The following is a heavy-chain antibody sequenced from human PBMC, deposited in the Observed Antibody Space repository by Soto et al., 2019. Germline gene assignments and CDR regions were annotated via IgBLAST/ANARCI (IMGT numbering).Heavy chain of an antibody. CDR1: GGSFSGYY. J-gene: IGHJ4*02. V-gene: IGHV4-34*01. CDR2: INHSGST. D-gene: IGHD2-8*02. CDR3: ARDKITGLFDY. Sequence: TSETLCVTCAVDGGSFSGYYWTWIRQPPGTGLEWIGEINHSGSTNYNPSLKSRVTISVDTSKNQFSLKLTSVTAADTAVYYCARDKITGLFDYWGQGTLVTVS.